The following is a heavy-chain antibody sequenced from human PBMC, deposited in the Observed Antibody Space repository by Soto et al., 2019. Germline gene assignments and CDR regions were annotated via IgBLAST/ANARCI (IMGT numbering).Heavy chain of an antibody. D-gene: IGHD3-10*01. CDR3: ARADYYGSGSYYQYYYYYGMDV. CDR2: INHSGST. Sequence: SETLPLTCAVYGGSFGGYYWRWIRQPPGKGLEWIGEINHSGSTNYNPSLKSRVTISVDTSKNQFSLKLRSVTAADTAVYYCARADYYGSGSYYQYYYYYGMDVWGQGTTVTVSS. CDR1: GGSFGGYY. J-gene: IGHJ6*02. V-gene: IGHV4-34*01.